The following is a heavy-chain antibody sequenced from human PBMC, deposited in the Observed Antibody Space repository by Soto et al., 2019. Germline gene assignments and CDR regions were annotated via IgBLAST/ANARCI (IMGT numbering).Heavy chain of an antibody. D-gene: IGHD6-19*01. J-gene: IGHJ4*02. CDR3: ARTTTVAGTPEFDY. CDR1: GFTFSSFS. Sequence: QVQLVESGGGVVQPGRSLRLSCAASGFTFSSFSLHWVRQAPGKGLEWLALISYDGSHKYNADAVKGRFTISRDNSKNALYLQVNSLRLEDTAVYYCARTTTVAGTPEFDYWGQGTLVTVSS. V-gene: IGHV3-30-3*01. CDR2: ISYDGSHK.